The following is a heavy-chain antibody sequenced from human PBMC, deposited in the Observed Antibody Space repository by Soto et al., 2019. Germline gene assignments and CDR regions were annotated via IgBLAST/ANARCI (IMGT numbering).Heavy chain of an antibody. CDR1: GFSFSSYS. CDR2: ISSSSSTI. J-gene: IGHJ4*02. D-gene: IGHD1-26*01. Sequence: PGGSLRLSCAASGFSFSSYSMNWVRQAPGKGLEWVSYISSSSSTIYYADSVKGRFTISRDNAKNSPYLQMNSLRAEDTAVYYCARGSVSGRSSFEYWGQGSLVTVSS. CDR3: ARGSVSGRSSFEY. V-gene: IGHV3-48*01.